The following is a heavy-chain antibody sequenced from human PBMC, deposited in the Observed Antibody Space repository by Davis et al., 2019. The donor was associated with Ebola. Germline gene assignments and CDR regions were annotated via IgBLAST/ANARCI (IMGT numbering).Heavy chain of an antibody. CDR2: ISGSGSTK. Sequence: PGGSLRLSCEASGFTFSDYFMSWIRQAPGKELEWISYISGSGSTKYLADSVEGRFTISRDNAKKSLYLQMNSLRAEDTAVYYCAGVAGAATWNWYFDLWGRGTLVSVSS. CDR1: GFTFSDYF. D-gene: IGHD6-13*01. V-gene: IGHV3-11*04. J-gene: IGHJ2*01. CDR3: AGVAGAATWNWYFDL.